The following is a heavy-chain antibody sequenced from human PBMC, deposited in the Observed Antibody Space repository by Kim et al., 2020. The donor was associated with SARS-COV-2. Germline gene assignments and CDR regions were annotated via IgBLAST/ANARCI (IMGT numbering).Heavy chain of an antibody. CDR2: ISADNGNT. CDR1: GYTFTSYG. J-gene: IGHJ4*02. D-gene: IGHD3-22*01. Sequence: ASEKVSCKDSGYTFTSYGISWVRKAPGQGLEWMGWISADNGNTNYAQKLQGRVTMTTDTSTSTAYMELRSLRSDDTAVYYCARTYYYDSSGYGGYWGQGTLVTVSS. CDR3: ARTYYYDSSGYGGY. V-gene: IGHV1-18*01.